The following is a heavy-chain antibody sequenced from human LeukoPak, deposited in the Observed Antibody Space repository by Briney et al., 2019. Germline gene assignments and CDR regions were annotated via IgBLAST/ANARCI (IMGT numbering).Heavy chain of an antibody. CDR1: GYSFASNW. CDR2: IYPGDSDA. V-gene: IGHV5-51*01. Sequence: LGESLKISCKGSGYSFASNWIAWVRQLPGKGLEWMGVIYPGDSDARYSPSFQGQVTLSVDKSISTAYLQWSSLKASDTAMYYCARHFGGYCSSPGCIYQYYAMDVWGQGTTVTVSS. CDR3: ARHFGGYCSSPGCIYQYYAMDV. D-gene: IGHD2-15*01. J-gene: IGHJ6*02.